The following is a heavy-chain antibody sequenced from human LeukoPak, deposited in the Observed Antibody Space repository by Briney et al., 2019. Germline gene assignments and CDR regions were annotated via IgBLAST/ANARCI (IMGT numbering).Heavy chain of an antibody. V-gene: IGHV3-7*01. Sequence: GGSLRLSCAVSGFTFSSYAMSWVRQTPGKGLEWVANIKADGSAKHYVDSVKGRFTISRDNAKNSLYLQMNTLRVEDTAVYYCASTHTVWGQGTLVTVSS. CDR3: ASTHTV. CDR1: GFTFSSYA. CDR2: IKADGSAK. J-gene: IGHJ4*02.